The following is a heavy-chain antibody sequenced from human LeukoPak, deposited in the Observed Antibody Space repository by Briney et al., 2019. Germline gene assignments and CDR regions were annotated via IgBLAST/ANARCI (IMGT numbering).Heavy chain of an antibody. D-gene: IGHD2-2*01. V-gene: IGHV4-39*01. J-gene: IGHJ3*02. CDR2: IYYSGST. CDR3: ARGGWVRWPAVARAFDI. Sequence: SETLSLTCTVSGGSISIDNYYWAGIRQPPGTGLEWIGSIYYSGSTYYIPSLKSRVTISVDTSKNQFSLKLSSVTASDTAVYYCARGGWVRWPAVARAFDIWGQGTMVTVSS. CDR1: GGSISIDNYY.